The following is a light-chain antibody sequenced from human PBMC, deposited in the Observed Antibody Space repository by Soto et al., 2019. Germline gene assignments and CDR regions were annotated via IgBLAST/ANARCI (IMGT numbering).Light chain of an antibody. CDR1: QSVSSSY. CDR2: SAS. V-gene: IGKV3-20*01. CDR3: QQFGNSVYT. Sequence: EIVLTQSPGTLSLSPGERATLSCRASQSVSSSYLAWYQQKPGQAPRLLVYSASTMATGVPDRFSGSGSGTDFTLTISRLEPEDFAAYYCQQFGNSVYTFGQGTNLEMK. J-gene: IGKJ2*01.